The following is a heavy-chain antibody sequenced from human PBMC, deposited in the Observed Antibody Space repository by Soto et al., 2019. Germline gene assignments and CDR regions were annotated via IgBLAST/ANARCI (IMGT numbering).Heavy chain of an antibody. CDR3: ARLGESYDVPHFDY. V-gene: IGHV4-61*08. CDR1: GGSISSGDYY. J-gene: IGHJ4*02. Sequence: PSETLSLTCAVSGGSISSGDYYWSWIRQPPGKGLEWIGYIYYSGTTTNYNPSLKSRVTLSVDTSKNQFSLKLSSVTAADTAVYYCARLGESYDVPHFDYWGQGTLVTVSS. CDR2: IYYSGTTT. D-gene: IGHD1-26*01.